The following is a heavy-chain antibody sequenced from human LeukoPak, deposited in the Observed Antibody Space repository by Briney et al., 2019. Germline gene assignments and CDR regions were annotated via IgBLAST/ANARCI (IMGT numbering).Heavy chain of an antibody. J-gene: IGHJ5*02. CDR1: GGTFSSYA. V-gene: IGHV1-69*01. Sequence: SVKVSCEASGGTFSSYAISWVRQAPGQGLEWMGGIIRIFGTANYAQKFQGRVTITADESTSTAYMELSSLRSEDTAVYYCARGNYYDSSGPTHLVRFDPWGQGTLVTVSS. CDR3: ARGNYYDSSGPTHLVRFDP. CDR2: IIRIFGTA. D-gene: IGHD3-22*01.